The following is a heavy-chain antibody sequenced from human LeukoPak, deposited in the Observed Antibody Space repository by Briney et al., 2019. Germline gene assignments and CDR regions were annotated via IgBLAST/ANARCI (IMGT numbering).Heavy chain of an antibody. Sequence: GSLRLSCAASGFTFSSYSMNWVRRAPGKGLEWIGSIYDSGSTYYNPSLKSRVTISVDTSKNQFSLKLSSVTAADTAVYYCASSNKSEAAAGTGGFDYWGQGTLVTVSS. V-gene: IGHV4-38-2*01. J-gene: IGHJ4*02. CDR3: ASSNKSEAAAGTGGFDY. CDR1: GFTFSSYS. CDR2: IYDSGST. D-gene: IGHD6-13*01.